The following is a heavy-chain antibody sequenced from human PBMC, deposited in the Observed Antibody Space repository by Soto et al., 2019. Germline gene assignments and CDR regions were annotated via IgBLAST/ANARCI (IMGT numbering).Heavy chain of an antibody. Sequence: QLQLQESGPGLVKPSETLSLTCTVSGGSISSSSYYWGWIRQPPGKGLEWIGSIYYSGSTYYNPSLTSRVTISVDTSKNQFSLKLSSVTAADTAVYYCARRDYGGNSPLFDYWGQGTLVTVSS. V-gene: IGHV4-39*01. J-gene: IGHJ4*02. CDR1: GGSISSSSYY. D-gene: IGHD4-17*01. CDR3: ARRDYGGNSPLFDY. CDR2: IYYSGST.